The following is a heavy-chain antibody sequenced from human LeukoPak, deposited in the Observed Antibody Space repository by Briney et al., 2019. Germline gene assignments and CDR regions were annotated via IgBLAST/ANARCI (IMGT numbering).Heavy chain of an antibody. CDR2: INPNSGGT. J-gene: IGHJ6*03. Sequence: GASVKVSCKASGYTFSGYYMHWVRQAPGQGLEWVGWINPNSGGTNYAQKFQGRVTMTRDTSISTAYMELSRLLSGDTAVYYCARDPSSRDYMDVWGKGTTVTISS. V-gene: IGHV1-2*02. CDR1: GYTFSGYY. D-gene: IGHD6-13*01. CDR3: ARDPSSRDYMDV.